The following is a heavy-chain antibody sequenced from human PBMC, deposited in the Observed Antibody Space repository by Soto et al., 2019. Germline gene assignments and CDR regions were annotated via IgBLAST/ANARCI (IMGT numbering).Heavy chain of an antibody. CDR2: MNPNSGKT. D-gene: IGHD2-8*01. Sequence: ASVKVSCKASGYTFTSYDINWVRQATGEGLEWMGWMNPNSGKTGYAQKFQGRVTMTRNTSISTAYMELSSLRSEDTAVYYCARGYCTNGVCYPEVTNWFDPWGKGTLVTVSS. J-gene: IGHJ5*02. CDR3: ARGYCTNGVCYPEVTNWFDP. V-gene: IGHV1-8*01. CDR1: GYTFTSYD.